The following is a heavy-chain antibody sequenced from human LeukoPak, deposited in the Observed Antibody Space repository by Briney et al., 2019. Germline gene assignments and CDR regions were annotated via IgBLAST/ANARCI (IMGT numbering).Heavy chain of an antibody. J-gene: IGHJ4*02. CDR3: ARSLTTLTYEGY. V-gene: IGHV3-21*01. CDR2: INSGSTYT. Sequence: QAGGSLRLSCAASGFTFSSYMMNWVRQAPGKGLEWVSSINSGSTYTYYTESVKGRFTVSRDNAKNSLFLQMNSLRAEDTAIYYCARSLTTLTYEGYWGQGTLVTVPS. CDR1: GFTFSSYM. D-gene: IGHD1-1*01.